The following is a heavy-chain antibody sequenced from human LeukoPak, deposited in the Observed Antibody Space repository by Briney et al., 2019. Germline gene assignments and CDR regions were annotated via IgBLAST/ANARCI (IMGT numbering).Heavy chain of an antibody. J-gene: IGHJ4*02. V-gene: IGHV3-15*07. CDR3: TTGGPITMVRGVLCY. CDR2: IKSKTDGGTT. Sequence: HPGGSLRLSCAASGFTFSSYGMHWVRQAPGKGLEWVGRIKSKTDGGTTDYAAPVKGRFTISRDDSKNTLYLQMNSLKTEDTAVYYCTTGGPITMVRGVLCYWGQGTLVTVSS. D-gene: IGHD3-10*01. CDR1: GFTFSSYG.